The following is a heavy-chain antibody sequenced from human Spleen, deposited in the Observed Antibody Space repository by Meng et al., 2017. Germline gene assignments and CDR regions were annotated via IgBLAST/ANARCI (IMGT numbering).Heavy chain of an antibody. CDR1: GYTFTNYG. CDR2: ITPFNGNT. Sequence: SVKVSCKASGYTFTNYGISWVRQAPGQALEWMGWITPFNGNTNYAQTFQDRVTITRDRSMSTAYMELSSLRSEDTAMYYCATWGRYDSKGAFDIWGQGTMVTVSS. J-gene: IGHJ3*02. V-gene: IGHV1-45*02. D-gene: IGHD3-22*01. CDR3: ATWGRYDSKGAFDI.